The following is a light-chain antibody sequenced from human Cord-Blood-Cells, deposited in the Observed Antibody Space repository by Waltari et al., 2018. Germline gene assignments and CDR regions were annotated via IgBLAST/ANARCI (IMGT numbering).Light chain of an antibody. V-gene: IGKV4-1*01. Sequence: DIVMTQSLDSLAVSLGERATINCKSRQSVLYSSNNKNYLAWYQQKPGQPPKLLIYWASTRESGVPDRFSGGGYGTDFSLTISSLQAEDVAVYYCQQYYSTPYTFGQGTKLEIK. CDR1: QSVLYSSNNKNY. CDR2: WAS. J-gene: IGKJ2*01. CDR3: QQYYSTPYT.